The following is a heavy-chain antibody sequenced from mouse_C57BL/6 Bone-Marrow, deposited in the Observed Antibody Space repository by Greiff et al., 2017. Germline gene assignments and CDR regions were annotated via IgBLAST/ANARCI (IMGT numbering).Heavy chain of an antibody. CDR1: GFNIKDDY. J-gene: IGHJ4*01. CDR3: TFDGPYYAMDY. Sequence: VQLKESGAELVRPGASVKLSCTASGFNIKDDYMHWVKQRPEQGLEWIGWIDPENGDTEYASKFQGKATITAETSSNTAYLQLSSLTSEDTAVYYCTFDGPYYAMDYWGQGTSVTVSS. V-gene: IGHV14-4*01. D-gene: IGHD2-3*01. CDR2: IDPENGDT.